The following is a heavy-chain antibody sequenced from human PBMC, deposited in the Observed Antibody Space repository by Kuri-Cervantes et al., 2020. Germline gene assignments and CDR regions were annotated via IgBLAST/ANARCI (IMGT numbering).Heavy chain of an antibody. Sequence: ASVKVSCKASGYTFTGYYMHWVRQAPGQGLEWMGIINPSGGSTSYAQKFQGRVTMTRDTSTSTVYMELSSLRSEDTAVYYCARFDRYSSSWYHYYYGMDVWGQGTTVTVSS. CDR3: ARFDRYSSSWYHYYYGMDV. J-gene: IGHJ6*02. V-gene: IGHV1-46*01. D-gene: IGHD6-13*01. CDR1: GYTFTGYY. CDR2: INPSGGST.